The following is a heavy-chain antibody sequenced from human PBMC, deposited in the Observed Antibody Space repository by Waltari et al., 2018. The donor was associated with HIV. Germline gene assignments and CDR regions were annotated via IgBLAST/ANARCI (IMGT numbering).Heavy chain of an antibody. V-gene: IGHV1-46*01. Sequence: QVQLVQSGAEVKKPGASVKISCKTSGASFTSSYINLVRQAPGQGLVWMGIINPTDGRTTFSQHFLGRISMTRDTPRSTVYMELQSVQPDDTATYYCARVRCGGGGCQWAFDVWGQGTKVTVS. D-gene: IGHD2-21*01. J-gene: IGHJ3*01. CDR1: GASFTSSY. CDR2: INPTDGRT. CDR3: ARVRCGGGGCQWAFDV.